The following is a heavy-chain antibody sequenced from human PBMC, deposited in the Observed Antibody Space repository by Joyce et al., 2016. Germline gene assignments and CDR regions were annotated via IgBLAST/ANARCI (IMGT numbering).Heavy chain of an antibody. CDR2: IKQDGSEK. V-gene: IGHV3-7*04. J-gene: IGHJ2*01. Sequence: EVQLVESGGGLVQPGGSLRLSCAASGFTFSSYWMSWVRQAPGKGMEWVANIKQDGSEKYYVDSVKGRFTISRDNAKNSLYLQMNSLRAEDTAVYYCARDLHGDYGLFWYFDLWGRGTLVTVSS. D-gene: IGHD4-17*01. CDR3: ARDLHGDYGLFWYFDL. CDR1: GFTFSSYW.